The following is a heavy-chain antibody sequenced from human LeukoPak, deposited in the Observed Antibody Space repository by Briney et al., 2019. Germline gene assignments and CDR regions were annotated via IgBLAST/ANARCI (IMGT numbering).Heavy chain of an antibody. CDR1: GFTFSSYG. V-gene: IGHV3-30*18. Sequence: GGSLRLSCAASGFTFSSYGMHWVRQAPGKGLEWVAVISSDGSNKYYADSVKGRFTISRDKSKNTLYLKMNSLRAEDTAVYYCAKSRSYYYDSSGYYSIDYWGQGTLVTVSS. CDR2: ISSDGSNK. D-gene: IGHD3-22*01. J-gene: IGHJ4*02. CDR3: AKSRSYYYDSSGYYSIDY.